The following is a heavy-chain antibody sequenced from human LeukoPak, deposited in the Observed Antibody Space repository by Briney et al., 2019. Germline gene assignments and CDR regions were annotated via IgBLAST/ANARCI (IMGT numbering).Heavy chain of an antibody. D-gene: IGHD6-6*01. J-gene: IGHJ4*02. CDR1: GYSISSGYY. CDR2: FYHGGRT. Sequence: PSETLSLTCAVSGYSISSGYYWGWIRQPPGKRQEWIGSFYHGGRTHYNPSLRSRVTVSVDTSKNQFSLKLSSVTAADTAVYYCVRHVSPGDQLVRSYFGNWGQGTLVTVSS. CDR3: VRHVSPGDQLVRSYFGN. V-gene: IGHV4-38-2*01.